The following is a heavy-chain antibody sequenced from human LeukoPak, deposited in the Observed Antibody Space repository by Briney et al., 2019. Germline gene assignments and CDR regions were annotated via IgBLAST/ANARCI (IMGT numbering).Heavy chain of an antibody. Sequence: GGSLRLSCAASGFTFSSYAMHWIRQAPGKGLEWVAVISYDGSNKYYADSVKGRFTISRDNSKNTLYLQMNSLRAEDTAVYYCAKPRGNSYGGYGFDYWGQGTLVTVSS. V-gene: IGHV3-30-3*02. CDR1: GFTFSSYA. CDR3: AKPRGNSYGGYGFDY. CDR2: ISYDGSNK. J-gene: IGHJ4*02. D-gene: IGHD5-18*01.